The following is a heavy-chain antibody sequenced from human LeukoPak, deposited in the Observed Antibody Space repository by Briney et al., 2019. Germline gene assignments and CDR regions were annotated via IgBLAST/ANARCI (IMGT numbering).Heavy chain of an antibody. V-gene: IGHV1-69*05. CDR2: IIPIFGTA. CDR3: ARGRLLEWLLHYFDY. J-gene: IGHJ4*02. CDR1: GGTFSSYA. Sequence: SVKVSCKASGGTFSSYAISWVRQAPGQGLEWMGGIIPIFGTANYAQKFQGRVTITTDGSTSTAYMELSSLGSEDTAVYYCARGRLLEWLLHYFDYWGQGTLVTVSS. D-gene: IGHD3-3*01.